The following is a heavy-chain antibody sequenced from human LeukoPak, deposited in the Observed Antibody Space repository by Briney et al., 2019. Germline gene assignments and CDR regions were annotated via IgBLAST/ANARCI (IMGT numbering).Heavy chain of an antibody. J-gene: IGHJ2*01. CDR2: IKQDRSEK. D-gene: IGHD5-24*01. Sequence: PGGSLRLSCAASGFTFTNYWMSWVRQAPGKGLELVANIKQDRSEKYYVDSVKGRFTISRDNAKNSLYLQMSSLRAEDTAVYYCAREERDGYNYYWYFDLWGRGTLVTVSS. CDR3: AREERDGYNYYWYFDL. V-gene: IGHV3-7*01. CDR1: GFTFTNYW.